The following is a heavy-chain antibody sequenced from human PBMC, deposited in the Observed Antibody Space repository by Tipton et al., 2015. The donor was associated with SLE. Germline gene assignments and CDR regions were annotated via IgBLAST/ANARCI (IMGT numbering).Heavy chain of an antibody. Sequence: TLSLTCTVSGGSISSYYWSWIRQPPGKGLEWIGYIYYSGSTNYNPSPKSRVTISVDTSKNQFSLKLSYVTAADTAVYYCARGYYYMDVWGTGTTVTVSS. J-gene: IGHJ6*03. CDR1: GGSISSYY. V-gene: IGHV4-59*01. CDR3: ARGYYYMDV. CDR2: IYYSGST.